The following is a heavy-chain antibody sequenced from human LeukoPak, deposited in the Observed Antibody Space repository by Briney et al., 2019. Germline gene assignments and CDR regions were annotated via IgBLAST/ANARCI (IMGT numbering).Heavy chain of an antibody. CDR2: INAGNGDT. J-gene: IGHJ4*02. D-gene: IGHD1-26*01. CDR3: ARDRGGSYYFSPYFDY. Sequence: GASVKVSCKASGYTFTSYAMHWVRQAPGQRLEWMGWINAGNGDTKYSQKFQGRVTITRDTSASTAYMELSSLRSEDTAVYYCARDRGGSYYFSPYFDYWGQGALVTVSS. V-gene: IGHV1-3*01. CDR1: GYTFTSYA.